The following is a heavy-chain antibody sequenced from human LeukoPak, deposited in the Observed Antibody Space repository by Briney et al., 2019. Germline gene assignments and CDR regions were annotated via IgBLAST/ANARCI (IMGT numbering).Heavy chain of an antibody. J-gene: IGHJ5*02. CDR3: ARHGEYCSSTSCYKRGNWFDP. CDR2: IYTSGST. V-gene: IGHV4-4*09. CDR1: GGSFSGYY. Sequence: SETLSLTCAVYGGSFSGYYWSWIRQPPGKGLEWIGYIYTSGSTNYNPSLKSRVTISVDTSKNQFSLKLSSVTAADTAVYYCARHGEYCSSTSCYKRGNWFDPWGQGTLVTVSS. D-gene: IGHD2-2*02.